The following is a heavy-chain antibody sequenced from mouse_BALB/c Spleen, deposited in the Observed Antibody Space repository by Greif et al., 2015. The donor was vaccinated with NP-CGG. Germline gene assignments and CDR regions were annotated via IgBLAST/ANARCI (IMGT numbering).Heavy chain of an antibody. CDR1: GYTSTSYW. Sequence: QVQLKESGAELVKPGASVKLSCKASGYTSTSYWMHWVKQRPGQGLEWIGEINPSNGRTNYNEKFKSKATLTVDKSSSTAYMQLSSLTSEDSAVYYCAIYDGYYYYAMDYWGQGTSVTASS. V-gene: IGHV1S81*02. CDR2: INPSNGRT. J-gene: IGHJ4*01. D-gene: IGHD2-3*01. CDR3: AIYDGYYYYAMDY.